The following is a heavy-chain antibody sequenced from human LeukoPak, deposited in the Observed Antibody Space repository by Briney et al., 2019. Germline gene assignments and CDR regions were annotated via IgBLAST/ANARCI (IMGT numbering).Heavy chain of an antibody. CDR2: INPSGGST. V-gene: IGHV1-46*01. J-gene: IGHJ4*02. CDR1: GYTFTSYY. CDR3: ARESGATTLDY. Sequence: GASVKVSCKASGYTFTSYYMHWVRQAPGQGLEWMGIINPSGGSTSYAQKFQGRVTMTRDTSTSTVYVELSSLRSEDTAVYYCARESGATTLDYWGQGTLVTVSS. D-gene: IGHD5-12*01.